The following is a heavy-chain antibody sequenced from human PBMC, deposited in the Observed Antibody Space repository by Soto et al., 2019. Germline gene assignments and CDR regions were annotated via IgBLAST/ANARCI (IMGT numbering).Heavy chain of an antibody. CDR3: ARVLAGLRYFDWFPNPGAFDI. CDR2: IYSGGST. CDR1: GFTVSSNY. D-gene: IGHD3-9*01. J-gene: IGHJ3*02. V-gene: IGHV3-53*01. Sequence: GGSLRLSCAASGFTVSSNYMGWVRQAPGKGLEWVSVIYSGGSTYYADSVKGRFTISRDNSKNTLYLQMNSLRAEDTAVYYCARVLAGLRYFDWFPNPGAFDIWGQGTMVTVSS.